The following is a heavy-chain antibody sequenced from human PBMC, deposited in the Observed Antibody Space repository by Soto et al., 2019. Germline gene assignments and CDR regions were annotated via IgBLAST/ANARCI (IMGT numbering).Heavy chain of an antibody. CDR3: ARDPVLDY. CDR1: GYSISSGYY. Sequence: SETLSLTCAVSGYSISSGYYWGWIRQPPGKGLEWIGSIYHSGSTYYNPSLKSRVTISVDTSKNQFSLKLSSVTAADTAVYYCARDPVLDYWGQGTMVTVYS. J-gene: IGHJ4*02. CDR2: IYHSGST. V-gene: IGHV4-38-2*02.